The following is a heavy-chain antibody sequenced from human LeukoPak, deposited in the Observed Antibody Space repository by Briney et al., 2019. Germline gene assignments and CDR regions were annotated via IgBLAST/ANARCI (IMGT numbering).Heavy chain of an antibody. CDR2: IYHSGST. Sequence: SETLSLTCTVSGGSISSRSFYWGWIRQPPGKGLEWIGSIYHSGSTYYNPSLKSRVTISVDTSKNQFSLKLSSVTAADTAVYYCARECPGSGSYHVDYWGQGTLVTVSS. CDR3: ARECPGSGSYHVDY. J-gene: IGHJ4*02. V-gene: IGHV4-39*02. CDR1: GGSISSRSFY. D-gene: IGHD3-10*01.